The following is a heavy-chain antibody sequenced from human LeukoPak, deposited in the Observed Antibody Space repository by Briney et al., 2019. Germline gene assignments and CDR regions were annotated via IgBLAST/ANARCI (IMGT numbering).Heavy chain of an antibody. CDR3: ARESDYGDYNNWFDP. D-gene: IGHD4-17*01. V-gene: IGHV1-69*13. J-gene: IGHJ5*02. Sequence: ASVKVSCKASGGTFSSYAISWVRQAPGQGLEWMGGIIPIFGTANYAQKFQGRVTITADESTSTAYMELSSLRSEDTAVYYCARESDYGDYNNWFDPWGQGTLVTVSS. CDR2: IIPIFGTA. CDR1: GGTFSSYA.